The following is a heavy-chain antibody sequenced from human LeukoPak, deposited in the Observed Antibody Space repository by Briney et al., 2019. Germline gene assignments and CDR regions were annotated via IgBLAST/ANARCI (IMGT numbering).Heavy chain of an antibody. CDR2: ISSSSSYI. Sequence: MPGGSLRLSCAASGFTFSSYSMNWVRQAPGKGLEWVSSISSSSSYIYYADSVKGRFTISRDNSKNTLYLQMNSLRAEDTAVYYCAEEQRFVGQAFDYWGQGTLVTVSS. V-gene: IGHV3-21*04. D-gene: IGHD6-25*01. CDR3: AEEQRFVGQAFDY. J-gene: IGHJ4*02. CDR1: GFTFSSYS.